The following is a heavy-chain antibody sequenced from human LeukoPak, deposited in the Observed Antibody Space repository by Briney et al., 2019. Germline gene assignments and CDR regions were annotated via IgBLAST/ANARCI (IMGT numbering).Heavy chain of an antibody. CDR2: ISYDGSNK. CDR3: ATDHGFHYGAYFDY. Sequence: GGSLRLSCAAAGFTFNSFGMHWVRQAPGKGREWVGVISYDGSNKYSADSVKGRFTISRDNSKNTVYLQMNSLRPEDTAVYYCATDHGFHYGAYFDYWGQGTLVTVSS. D-gene: IGHD4-17*01. J-gene: IGHJ4*02. V-gene: IGHV3-30*03. CDR1: GFTFNSFG.